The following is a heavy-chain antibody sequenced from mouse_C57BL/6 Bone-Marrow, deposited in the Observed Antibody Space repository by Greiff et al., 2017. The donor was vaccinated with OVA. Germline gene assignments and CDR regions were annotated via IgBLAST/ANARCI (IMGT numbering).Heavy chain of an antibody. CDR2: IDPSDSYT. CDR1: GYTFTSYW. V-gene: IGHV1-69*01. Sequence: VQLQQPGAELVMPGASVKLSCKASGYTFTSYWMHWVKQRPGQGLEWIGEIDPSDSYTNYNQKFQGKSTLTVDNASSTAYMQLSSLTSEVSAVYDGARQANWEKLCYFDYWGQGTTLTVSS. J-gene: IGHJ2*01. CDR3: ARQANWEKLCYFDY. D-gene: IGHD4-1*01.